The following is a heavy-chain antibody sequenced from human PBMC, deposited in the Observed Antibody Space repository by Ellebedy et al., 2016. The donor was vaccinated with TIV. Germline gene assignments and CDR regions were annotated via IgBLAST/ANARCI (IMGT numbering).Heavy chain of an antibody. D-gene: IGHD4-17*01. CDR1: VGLVPGSIYY. V-gene: IGHV4-39*01. CDR3: VYGRAVDAYDI. CDR2: IYRSGST. Sequence: SQTLSLTCXVSVGLVPGSIYYWGWIRQPPGKGLEWIGSIYRSGSTYYNPSLKSRVTISVDTSKKQVSLKLSSVTAADTAIYYCVYGRAVDAYDIWGQGTMVTVSS. J-gene: IGHJ3*02.